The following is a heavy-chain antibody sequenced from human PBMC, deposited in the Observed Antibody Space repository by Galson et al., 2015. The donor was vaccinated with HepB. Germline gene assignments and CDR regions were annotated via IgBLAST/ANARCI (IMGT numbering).Heavy chain of an antibody. CDR3: ARQHCSGGSCYPGIYFQL. D-gene: IGHD2-15*01. V-gene: IGHV5-51*01. CDR1: GYSFTSYW. CDR2: IYPGDSDT. Sequence: QSGAEVKKPGESLKISCKAFGYSFTSYWIGWVRQMPGKGLEWMGIIYPGDSDTRYSPSFQGQVTISADKSIDTAYLQWGGLKASDTAMYYCARQHCSGGSCYPGIYFQLWGQGTLVTVSS. J-gene: IGHJ1*01.